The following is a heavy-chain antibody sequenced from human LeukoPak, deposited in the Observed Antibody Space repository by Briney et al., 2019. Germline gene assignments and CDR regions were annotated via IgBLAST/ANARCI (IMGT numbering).Heavy chain of an antibody. CDR1: GGSISSYH. J-gene: IGHJ4*02. V-gene: IGHV4-59*08. CDR3: ARHSLKLVDADFDY. CDR2: IYYGGRT. D-gene: IGHD3-16*02. Sequence: SETLSLTCSVSGGSISSYHWSWIRQPPGKGLEWIGFIYYGGRTNYNPSLKSRVTISVDTSKNQFSLTVSSVTAADTAIYYCARHSLKLVDADFDYWGQGTLVTVSS.